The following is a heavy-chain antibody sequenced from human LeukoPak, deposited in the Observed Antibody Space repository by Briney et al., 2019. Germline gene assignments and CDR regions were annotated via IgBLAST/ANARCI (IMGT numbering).Heavy chain of an antibody. D-gene: IGHD2-15*01. CDR2: IYHSGST. CDR1: GYSISSGYY. CDR3: ARVNSGGSCYDY. V-gene: IGHV4-38-2*01. Sequence: SETLSLTCAVSGYSISSGYYWGWIRQPPGKGLEWIGSIYHSGSTYYNPSLKSRVTISVDTSKNQFSLKLSSVTDADTAVYYCARVNSGGSCYDYWGQGTLVTVSS. J-gene: IGHJ4*02.